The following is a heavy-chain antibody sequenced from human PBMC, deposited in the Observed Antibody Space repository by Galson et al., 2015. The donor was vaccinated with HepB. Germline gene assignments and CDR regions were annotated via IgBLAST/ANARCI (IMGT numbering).Heavy chain of an antibody. D-gene: IGHD1-26*01. CDR3: ARPAVGAIFDL. V-gene: IGHV3-48*01. Sequence: SLRLSCAASGFTFSSYDMNWVRQAPGKGLEWVSYISSSSSTIDYADSVKGRFTISRDNAKNSLYLQMNSLRAEDTAVYYCARPAVGAIFDLWGQGTMATVSS. CDR1: GFTFSSYD. J-gene: IGHJ3*01. CDR2: ISSSSSTI.